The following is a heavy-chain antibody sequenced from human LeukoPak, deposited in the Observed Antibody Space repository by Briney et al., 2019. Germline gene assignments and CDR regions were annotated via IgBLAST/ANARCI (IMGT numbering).Heavy chain of an antibody. CDR1: GGSISSYY. J-gene: IGHJ3*02. CDR2: IYYSGST. D-gene: IGHD4-17*01. CDR3: ARDRPYGEKEDAFDI. Sequence: PSETLSLTCTVSGGSISSYYWSWVRQPPGKGLEWIGYIYYSGSTNYNPSLKSRVTISVDTSKNQFSLKLSSVTAAATAVYYCARDRPYGEKEDAFDIWGQGTMVTVSS. V-gene: IGHV4-59*01.